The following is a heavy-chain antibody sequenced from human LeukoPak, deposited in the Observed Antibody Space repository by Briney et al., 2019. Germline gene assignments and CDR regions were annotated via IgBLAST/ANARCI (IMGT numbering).Heavy chain of an antibody. CDR2: INHSGST. V-gene: IGHV4-34*01. CDR1: GGSFSGYY. Sequence: SETLSLTCAVYGGSFSGYYWSWIRQPPGKGLEWMGEINHSGSTNYNPSLKSRGTISVATSKNQFSLKLSSVTAADTAVYYCARHTRIVVVVAATRTQRRNRFDPWGQGTLVTVSS. D-gene: IGHD2-15*01. CDR3: ARHTRIVVVVAATRTQRRNRFDP. J-gene: IGHJ5*02.